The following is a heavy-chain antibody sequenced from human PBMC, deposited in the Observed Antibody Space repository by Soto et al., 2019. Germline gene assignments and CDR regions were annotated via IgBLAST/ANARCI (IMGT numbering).Heavy chain of an antibody. CDR3: ARGLHSLFDY. Sequence: PGGSLRLSCAASGFTSSNYGMHWVRQAPGKGLEWVAVIWYDGNNKYYADSVKGRFTISRDNSNNTLYVQMTSLRAEDTAVYYCARGLHSLFDYWGQGTLVTVSS. CDR1: GFTSSNYG. D-gene: IGHD2-21*01. V-gene: IGHV3-33*01. CDR2: IWYDGNNK. J-gene: IGHJ4*02.